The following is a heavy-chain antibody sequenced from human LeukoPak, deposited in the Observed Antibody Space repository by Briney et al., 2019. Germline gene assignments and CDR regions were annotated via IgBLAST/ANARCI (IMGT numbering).Heavy chain of an antibody. CDR2: ISGYNGNT. CDR3: ARGDSYYGSGSYSDAFDI. D-gene: IGHD3-10*01. V-gene: IGHV1-18*01. J-gene: IGHJ3*02. CDR1: GYTFTSYG. Sequence: ASVKVSCRASGYTFTSYGISWVRQAPGQGLEWMGWISGYNGNTKYAQKSQGRVTMTRNTSISTAYMELSSLRSEDTAVYYCARGDSYYGSGSYSDAFDIWGQGTMVTVSS.